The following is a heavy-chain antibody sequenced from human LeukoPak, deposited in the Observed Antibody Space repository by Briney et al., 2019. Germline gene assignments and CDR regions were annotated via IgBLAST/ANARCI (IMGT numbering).Heavy chain of an antibody. J-gene: IGHJ4*02. D-gene: IGHD1-26*01. CDR3: AKDLGFIVGGGY. CDR2: ISGSGAST. CDR1: GFTFSSYG. Sequence: GGSLRLSCAASGFTFSSYGMSWVRQAPGKGLEWVSSISGSGASTYYADSVKGRFTISRDNSKNTLYLQMNSLRAEDMAVYYCAKDLGFIVGGGYWGQGTLVTVSS. V-gene: IGHV3-23*01.